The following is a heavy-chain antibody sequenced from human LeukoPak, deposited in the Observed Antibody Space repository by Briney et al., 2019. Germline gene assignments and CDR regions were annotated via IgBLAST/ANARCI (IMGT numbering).Heavy chain of an antibody. J-gene: IGHJ5*02. CDR2: INHSGST. CDR3: ATTLSSTWYYNWFDP. Sequence: SETLSLTCAVYGGSFSGYYWSWIRQPPGKGLEWIGEINHSGSTNYNPSLKSRVTISVDTSKNQFSLKLSSVTAADTAVFYCATTLSSTWYYNWFDPWGQGTLVTVSS. V-gene: IGHV4-34*01. D-gene: IGHD6-13*01. CDR1: GGSFSGYY.